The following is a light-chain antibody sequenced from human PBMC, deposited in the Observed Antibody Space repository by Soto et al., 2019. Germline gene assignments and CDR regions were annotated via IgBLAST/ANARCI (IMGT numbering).Light chain of an antibody. V-gene: IGKV1-39*01. Sequence: DIQMTQSPSSLSASVGERVTISCRASQSIRRSLNWYQQKAGKAPRLLIFAASNLQSGVPSRFSGSGSRTDFPLTINSLQPEDFATYRCQQSYTTPQTFGQGTKVEI. J-gene: IGKJ1*01. CDR2: AAS. CDR3: QQSYTTPQT. CDR1: QSIRRS.